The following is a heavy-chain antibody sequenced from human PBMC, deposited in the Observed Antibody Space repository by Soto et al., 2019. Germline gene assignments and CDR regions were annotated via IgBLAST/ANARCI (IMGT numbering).Heavy chain of an antibody. CDR3: ARGGYCSGGSCYSAWWFDP. V-gene: IGHV1-69*13. CDR2: LIPIFGIA. CDR1: GGTFTRFA. D-gene: IGHD2-15*01. Sequence: GASVKVSCKASGGTFTRFAISWVRQAPGQGLEWMGGLIPIFGIANYVQKFQGRVTITADESTSTAYMELSSLRSEDTAVYYCARGGYCSGGSCYSAWWFDPWGQGTLVTVSS. J-gene: IGHJ5*02.